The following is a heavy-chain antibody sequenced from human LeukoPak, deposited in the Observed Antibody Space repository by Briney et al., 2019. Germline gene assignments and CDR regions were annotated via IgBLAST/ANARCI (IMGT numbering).Heavy chain of an antibody. Sequence: GASVKVSCKASGGTFSSYGINWVRQAPGQGREWMGGLIPIFGTPNYAQKFHGRVTITADKTTSTDYMELSSLRSEDTAVYYCARKTPGFGELIAFDMWGQGTMVTVSS. D-gene: IGHD3-10*01. CDR2: LIPIFGTP. J-gene: IGHJ3*02. V-gene: IGHV1-69*06. CDR1: GGTFSSYG. CDR3: ARKTPGFGELIAFDM.